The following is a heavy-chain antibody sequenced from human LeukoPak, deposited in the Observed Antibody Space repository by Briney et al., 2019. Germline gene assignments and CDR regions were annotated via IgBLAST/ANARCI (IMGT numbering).Heavy chain of an antibody. CDR2: IYYSGST. CDR1: GGSISSYY. J-gene: IGHJ3*02. CDR3: ARDQISYYYGSGRGRAFDI. V-gene: IGHV4-59*01. D-gene: IGHD3-10*01. Sequence: SETLSLTCTVSGGSISSYYWSWIRQPPGKGLEWLGYIYYSGSTNYNPSLKSRVTISVDTSKNQFSLKLSSVTAADTAVYYCARDQISYYYGSGRGRAFDIWGQGTMVTVSS.